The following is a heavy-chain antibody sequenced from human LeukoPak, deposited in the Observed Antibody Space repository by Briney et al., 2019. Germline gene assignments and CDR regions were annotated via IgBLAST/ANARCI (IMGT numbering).Heavy chain of an antibody. V-gene: IGHV4-30-4*07. Sequence: SETLSLTCAVSGGSISSGGYSWSWIRQPPGKGLEWIGYIYYSGSTYYNPSLKSRVTISVDTSKNQFSLKLSSVTAADTAVYYCARDSSSFLAFDIWGQGTMVTVSS. D-gene: IGHD6-6*01. CDR1: GGSISSGGYS. J-gene: IGHJ3*02. CDR2: IYYSGST. CDR3: ARDSSSFLAFDI.